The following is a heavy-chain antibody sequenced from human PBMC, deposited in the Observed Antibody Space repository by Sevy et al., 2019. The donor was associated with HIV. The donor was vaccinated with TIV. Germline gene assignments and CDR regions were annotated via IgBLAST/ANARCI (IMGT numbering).Heavy chain of an antibody. Sequence: GESLKISCKGSGYRFTDYWIAWVRQRPGKGLEWMGIIYPGDSDTIYSPSFRGQVTISVDKSITTAYVNWSTLKASDTGIYYCARGARGTLPSYYYYGWDIWGQGTTVTVSS. J-gene: IGHJ6*02. CDR2: IYPGDSDT. V-gene: IGHV5-51*01. CDR3: ARGARGTLPSYYYYGWDI. CDR1: GYRFTDYW.